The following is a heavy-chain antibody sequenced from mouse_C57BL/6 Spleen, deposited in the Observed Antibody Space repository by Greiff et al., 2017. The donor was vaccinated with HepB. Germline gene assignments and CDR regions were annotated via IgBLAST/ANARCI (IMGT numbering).Heavy chain of an antibody. CDR1: GYTFTSYW. Sequence: VKLQQPGTELVKPGASVKLSCKASGYTFTSYWMHWVKQRPGQGLEWIGNINPSNGGTNYNEKFKSKATLTVDKSSSTAYMQLSSLTSEDSAVYYCARGYYGSSYAFAYWGQGTLVTVSA. J-gene: IGHJ3*01. D-gene: IGHD1-1*01. V-gene: IGHV1-53*01. CDR3: ARGYYGSSYAFAY. CDR2: INPSNGGT.